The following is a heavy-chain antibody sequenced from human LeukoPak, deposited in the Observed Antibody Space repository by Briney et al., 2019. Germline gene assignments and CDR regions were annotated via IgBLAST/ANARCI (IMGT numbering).Heavy chain of an antibody. CDR1: GFTFTSYG. Sequence: GGSLRLSCAASGFTFTSYGMHWVRQAPGKGLEWVAVIWYDGSNKYYADSVKGRFTISRDNSKNTLYLQMNSLSAEDTAVYYCGKEGDREYCSSTSCCLDYWGQGTLVTVSS. CDR2: IWYDGSNK. D-gene: IGHD2-2*01. V-gene: IGHV3-30*02. CDR3: GKEGDREYCSSTSCCLDY. J-gene: IGHJ4*02.